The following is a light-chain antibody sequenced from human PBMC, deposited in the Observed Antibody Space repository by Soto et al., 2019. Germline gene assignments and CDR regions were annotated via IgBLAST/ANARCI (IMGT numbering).Light chain of an antibody. CDR3: QQYNNWPYS. CDR1: QRVGIN. J-gene: IGKJ5*01. CDR2: DVS. Sequence: EIVMTQSPATLSVSPGETATLSCRASQRVGINLAWYQQKPGQSPRLLIYDVSIRATGVPARFSGTGSETDFTLTISGLQSEDSAVYFCQQYNNWPYSFGQGTRLEIK. V-gene: IGKV3-15*01.